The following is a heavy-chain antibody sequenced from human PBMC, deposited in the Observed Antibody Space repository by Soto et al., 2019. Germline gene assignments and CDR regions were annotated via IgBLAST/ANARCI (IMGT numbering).Heavy chain of an antibody. Sequence: GESLKISCKGSGYSFTSYWICWGRQMHGKGLEWMGIIYPGDSDTRYSPSFQGQVTISADKSISTAYLQWSSLKASDTAMYDCVRKFYGSGSYYDAFDIWGQGTMVTVSS. CDR3: VRKFYGSGSYYDAFDI. D-gene: IGHD3-10*01. CDR1: GYSFTSYW. CDR2: IYPGDSDT. V-gene: IGHV5-51*01. J-gene: IGHJ3*02.